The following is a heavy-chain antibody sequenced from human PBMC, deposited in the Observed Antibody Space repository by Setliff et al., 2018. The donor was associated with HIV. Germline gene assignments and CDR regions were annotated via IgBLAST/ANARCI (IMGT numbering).Heavy chain of an antibody. CDR2: VYYGGSS. D-gene: IGHD3-16*01. Sequence: SETLSLTCTVSGDSISSYYWTWIRQPPGKGLEWIGYVYYGGSSNYNPSLQSRVTISVDTSKNQFFLILSSVTAADTAMYYCARSYGYNVDYWGQGKLVTSPQ. CDR1: GDSISSYY. J-gene: IGHJ4*02. CDR3: ARSYGYNVDY. V-gene: IGHV4-59*01.